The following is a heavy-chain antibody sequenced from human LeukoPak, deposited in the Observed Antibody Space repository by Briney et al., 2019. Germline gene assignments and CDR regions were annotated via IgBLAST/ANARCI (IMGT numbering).Heavy chain of an antibody. V-gene: IGHV1-69*06. CDR1: GGTFSSYA. Sequence: SVKVSCKASGGTFSSYAISWVRQAPGQGLEWMGGIIPIFGTANYAQKFQGRVTITADKSTSTAYMELSSLRSEDTAVYYCARDLEGGSSWYGIWGQGTMVTVSS. J-gene: IGHJ3*02. CDR3: ARDLEGGSSWYGI. CDR2: IIPIFGTA. D-gene: IGHD6-13*01.